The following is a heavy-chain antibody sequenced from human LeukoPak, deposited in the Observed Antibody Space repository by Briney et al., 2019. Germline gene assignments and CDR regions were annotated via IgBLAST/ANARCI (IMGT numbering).Heavy chain of an antibody. CDR2: ISGDGNAK. Sequence: PGGSLRLSCAASGFSFSSYSINWVRQAPGKGLEWVSYISGDGNAKHYTDSVKGRFTIPRDNAKNALYLQMNSLRAEDTAVYFCARDYVCAFDYWGQGTLVTVSS. V-gene: IGHV3-48*01. J-gene: IGHJ4*02. D-gene: IGHD3-10*02. CDR1: GFSFSSYS. CDR3: ARDYVCAFDY.